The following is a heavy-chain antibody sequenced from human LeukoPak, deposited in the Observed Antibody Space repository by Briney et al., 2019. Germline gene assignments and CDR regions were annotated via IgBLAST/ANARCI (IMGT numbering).Heavy chain of an antibody. J-gene: IGHJ4*02. CDR1: GFTFRRYD. CDR2: ISSSSISI. Sequence: GGSLRLSCASSGFTFRRYDMNWVRQAPGKGLEWVSFISSSSISIHYADPVKGRFTIFRNNARDILYLQMDSLRVEDTAIYYCARVYDVLTGGFDYWGQGVPVTVSS. V-gene: IGHV3-21*01. CDR3: ARVYDVLTGGFDY. D-gene: IGHD3-9*01.